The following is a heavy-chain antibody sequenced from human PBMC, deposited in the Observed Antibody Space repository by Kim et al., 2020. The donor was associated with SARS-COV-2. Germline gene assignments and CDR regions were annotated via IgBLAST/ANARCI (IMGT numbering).Heavy chain of an antibody. Sequence: SVKVCKASGGTFSSYAISWVRQAPGQGLEWMGGIIPIFGTANYAQKFQGRVTITADESTSTAYMELSSLRSEDTAVYYCARETGAAPDYWCQGTLVTVS. CDR3: ARETGAAPDY. J-gene: IGHJ4*02. V-gene: IGHV1-69*13. D-gene: IGHD6-13*01. CDR2: IIPIFGTA. CDR1: GGTFSSYA.